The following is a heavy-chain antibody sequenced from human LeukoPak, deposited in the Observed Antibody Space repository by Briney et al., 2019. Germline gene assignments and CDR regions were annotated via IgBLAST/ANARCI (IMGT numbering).Heavy chain of an antibody. CDR2: IKTKTDGGTT. CDR3: STEGYYGSGSYYH. D-gene: IGHD3-10*01. J-gene: IGHJ4*02. CDR1: GFTFSNAW. Sequence: GGSFRLSCAASGFTFSNAWMSWVRQAPGKGLEWVGRIKTKTDGGTTDYAAPVKGRFTLSRDDSKSTLYLQMNSLKTEDTAVYYCSTEGYYGSGSYYHWGQGTLVTVSS. V-gene: IGHV3-15*01.